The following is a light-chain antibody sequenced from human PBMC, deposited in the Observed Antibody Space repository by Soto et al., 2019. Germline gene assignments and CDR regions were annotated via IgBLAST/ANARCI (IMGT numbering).Light chain of an antibody. V-gene: IGKV4-1*01. CDR3: QQYYSTPPT. CDR2: WAS. J-gene: IGKJ4*01. Sequence: DIVMTQSPDSLAVSLGERATINCKSSQSVLYSSNNKNYLAWYQQKPGQPPKLLIYWASTRESGVPDRFSGSGSGTDFTLTISSLQAEDVAVYDCQQYYSTPPTFGGGTKVEIK. CDR1: QSVLYSSNNKNY.